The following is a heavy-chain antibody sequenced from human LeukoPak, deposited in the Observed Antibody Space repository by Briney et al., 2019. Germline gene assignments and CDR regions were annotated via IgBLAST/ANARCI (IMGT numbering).Heavy chain of an antibody. V-gene: IGHV1-69*05. J-gene: IGHJ5*02. D-gene: IGHD3-22*01. CDR3: ARARSPSSGYLLRDHNWFDP. CDR2: IIPIFGTA. Sequence: SVTVSCKASGGTFNSYAISWVRQAPGQGLEWMGGIIPIFGTANYAQKVQGRVTITTDESTTTAYMELSSLRSEDTAVYYCARARSPSSGYLLRDHNWFDPWGQGTLVTVSS. CDR1: GGTFNSYA.